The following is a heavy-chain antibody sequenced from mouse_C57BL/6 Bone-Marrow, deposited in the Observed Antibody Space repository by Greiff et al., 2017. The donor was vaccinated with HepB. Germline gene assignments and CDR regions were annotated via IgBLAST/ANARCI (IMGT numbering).Heavy chain of an antibody. CDR1: GFSLTSYG. V-gene: IGHV2-2*01. CDR2: IWSGGSK. Sequence: VMLVESGPGLVQPSQSLSITCTVSGFSLTSYGVHWVRQSPGKGLEWLGVIWSGGSKDYNAAFISRLSISKDNSKSQVFFKMNRLQADDTAIYYCARKGPWFAYWGQGTLVTVSA. CDR3: ARKGPWFAY. J-gene: IGHJ3*01.